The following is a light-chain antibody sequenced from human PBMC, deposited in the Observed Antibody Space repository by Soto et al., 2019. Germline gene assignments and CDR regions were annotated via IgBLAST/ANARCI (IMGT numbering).Light chain of an antibody. CDR2: GAS. J-gene: IGKJ4*01. V-gene: IGKV3-15*01. CDR3: QQYNNWPPNT. CDR1: QSVSSN. Sequence: EIVMTQPPATLSVSPGERATLSCRASQSVSSNLAWYQQKPGQAPRLLIYGASTRATGIQARFSGSGSGTAFTLTISSLQSEDFAVYYCQQYNNWPPNTFGGGTKVEIK.